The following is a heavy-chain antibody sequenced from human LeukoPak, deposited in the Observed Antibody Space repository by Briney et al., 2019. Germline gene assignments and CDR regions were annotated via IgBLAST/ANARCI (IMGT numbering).Heavy chain of an antibody. D-gene: IGHD3-9*01. V-gene: IGHV3-7*04. CDR2: IKQDGSEK. CDR3: ARDIDWSFDY. J-gene: IGHJ4*02. Sequence: GGSLRLSCAASGFTLSSYWMSWVRQAPGKGLEWVANIKQDGSEKNYVDSVKGRFTISRDNAKNSLYLQMNTLRAEDTAVYYCARDIDWSFDYWGQGTLVAVSS. CDR1: GFTLSSYW.